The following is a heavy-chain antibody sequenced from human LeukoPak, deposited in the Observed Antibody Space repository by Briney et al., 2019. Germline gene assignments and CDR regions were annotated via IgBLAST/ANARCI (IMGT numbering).Heavy chain of an antibody. Sequence: GGSLRLSCAASGFTFSNAWMSWVRQAPGKGLEWVGRIKSKPDGGTTDYAAPVKGRFTISRDDSKNTLYLQMNSLKTEDTAVYYCTTLDYVFDYWGQGTLVTVSS. CDR3: TTLDYVFDY. J-gene: IGHJ4*02. V-gene: IGHV3-15*01. CDR2: IKSKPDGGTT. D-gene: IGHD4-17*01. CDR1: GFTFSNAW.